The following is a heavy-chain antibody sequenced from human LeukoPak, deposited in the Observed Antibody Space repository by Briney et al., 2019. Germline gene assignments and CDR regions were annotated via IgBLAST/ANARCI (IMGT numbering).Heavy chain of an antibody. Sequence: GGSLRLSCAASGFTFSSYLMNWARQAPGKGLEWVASINHNGNVNYYVDSVKGRFTISRDNAKNSLYLQMSNLRAEDTAVYFCARGGGLDVWGQGATVTVSS. V-gene: IGHV3-7*03. D-gene: IGHD3-16*01. CDR3: ARGGGLDV. CDR1: GFTFSSYL. CDR2: INHNGNVN. J-gene: IGHJ6*02.